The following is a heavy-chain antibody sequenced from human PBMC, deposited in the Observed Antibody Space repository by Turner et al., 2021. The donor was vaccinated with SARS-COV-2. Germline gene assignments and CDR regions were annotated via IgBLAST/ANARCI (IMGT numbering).Heavy chain of an antibody. V-gene: IGHV1-18*01. CDR3: AREPFTYYYDSSGNWFDP. J-gene: IGHJ5*02. CDR1: GYTDASYG. CDR2: ISAYNGNT. D-gene: IGHD3-22*01. Sequence: QVQLVQSGAEVKKPGASVKVSCKASGYTDASYGISWVRQAPGQGLEWMGWISAYNGNTNYAQKLQGRVTITTDTSTSTAYMELRSLRSDDTAVYYCAREPFTYYYDSSGNWFDPWGQGTLVTVSS.